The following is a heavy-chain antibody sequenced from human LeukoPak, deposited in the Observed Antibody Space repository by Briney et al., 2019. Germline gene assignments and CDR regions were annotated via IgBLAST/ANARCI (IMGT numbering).Heavy chain of an antibody. V-gene: IGHV3-30*03. CDR1: GFTFSSYS. Sequence: GGSLRLSCAASGFTFSSYSMHWVRQAPGKGLEWVAVMSYDGNNEYYADSVKGGFTISRDNSKNTLYLQMNSLRAEDTAVYYCGRDDSPLRYFDWPIDYWGQGTLVTVSS. CDR2: MSYDGNNE. CDR3: GRDDSPLRYFDWPIDY. D-gene: IGHD3-9*01. J-gene: IGHJ4*02.